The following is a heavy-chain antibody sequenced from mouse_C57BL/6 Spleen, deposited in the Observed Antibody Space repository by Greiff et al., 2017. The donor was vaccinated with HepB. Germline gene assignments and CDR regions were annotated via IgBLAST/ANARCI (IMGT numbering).Heavy chain of an antibody. V-gene: IGHV1-50*01. Sequence: QVQLQQPGAELVKPGASVKLSCKASGYTFTSYWMQWVKQRPGQGLEWIGEIDPSDSYTNYNQKFKGKATLTVDTSSSTAYMQLSSLTSEDSAVYYCASGGYYGYWGQGTTLTVSS. CDR3: ASGGYYGY. CDR2: IDPSDSYT. D-gene: IGHD2-3*01. CDR1: GYTFTSYW. J-gene: IGHJ2*01.